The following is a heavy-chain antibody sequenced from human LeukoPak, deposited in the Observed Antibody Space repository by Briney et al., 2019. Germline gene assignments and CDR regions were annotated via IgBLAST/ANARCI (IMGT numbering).Heavy chain of an antibody. CDR2: VSGSGGST. D-gene: IGHD3-9*01. CDR1: GFTFSNYA. Sequence: GGSLRLSCAASGFTFSNYAMSWVRQAPGKGLEWVSTVSGSGGSTYYADSVKGRFTISRDSSKNTLYLQMNSLRAEDTAVYYCAKFVTAYYSYSYFDYWGQGTLVTVSS. CDR3: AKFVTAYYSYSYFDY. V-gene: IGHV3-23*01. J-gene: IGHJ4*02.